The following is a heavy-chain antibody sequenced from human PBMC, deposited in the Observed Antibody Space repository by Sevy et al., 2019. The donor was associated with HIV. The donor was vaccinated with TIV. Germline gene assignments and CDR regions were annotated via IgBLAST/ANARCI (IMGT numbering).Heavy chain of an antibody. J-gene: IGHJ4*02. CDR3: TTITGRFLEWLGPFDY. CDR2: IKNKTDGGTT. V-gene: IGHV3-15*01. CDR1: GFTFSNAW. D-gene: IGHD3-3*01. Sequence: GGSLRLSCAASGFTFSNAWMSWVRQAPGKGLEWVGRIKNKTDGGTTDYAAPVKGRFTFARDDSKNTMYLQMNSLKTEDTAVYYCTTITGRFLEWLGPFDYWGQGVLVTVSS.